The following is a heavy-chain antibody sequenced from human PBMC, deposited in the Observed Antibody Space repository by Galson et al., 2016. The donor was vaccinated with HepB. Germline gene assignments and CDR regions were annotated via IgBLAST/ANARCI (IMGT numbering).Heavy chain of an antibody. Sequence: SLRLSCAASGFTFSDYYMSWIRQAPGKGLEWVSYISSSGSTIYYADSVEGRFTISRDDSKNTLYLQMNSLRAEDTAVYYCAKAFGLRLNYFYYWGQGTLVTVSS. CDR1: GFTFSDYY. D-gene: IGHD5-12*01. CDR3: AKAFGLRLNYFYY. J-gene: IGHJ4*02. V-gene: IGHV3-11*04. CDR2: ISSSGSTI.